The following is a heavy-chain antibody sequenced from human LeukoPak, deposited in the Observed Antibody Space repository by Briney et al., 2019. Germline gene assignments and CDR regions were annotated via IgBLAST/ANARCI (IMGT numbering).Heavy chain of an antibody. V-gene: IGHV4-38-2*01. Sequence: SETLSLTCAVSGYSISSGYYWGWIRQPPGKGLEWIGSIYHSGSTYYDPSLKSGGTISVDTSKNQFSLKLSSVTAADTAVYYCARRRMNWDAFDYWGQGTLVTVSS. CDR2: IYHSGST. CDR3: ARRRMNWDAFDY. D-gene: IGHD1-1*01. CDR1: GYSISSGYY. J-gene: IGHJ4*02.